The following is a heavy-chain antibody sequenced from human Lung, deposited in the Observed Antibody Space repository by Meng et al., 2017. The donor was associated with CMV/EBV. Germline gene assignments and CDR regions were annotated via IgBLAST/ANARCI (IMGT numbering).Heavy chain of an antibody. Sequence: QVQLVQSGAEVKKPGASVKVSCKASGYTFTGYYMHWVRQAPGQGLEWMGWINPNSGGKNYAQKFQGRVTMTRDTSISTAYMELSRLRSDDTAVYYCARGGRGLWFGELPDYWGQGTLVTVSS. V-gene: IGHV1-2*02. CDR2: INPNSGGK. CDR1: GYTFTGYY. D-gene: IGHD3-10*01. CDR3: ARGGRGLWFGELPDY. J-gene: IGHJ4*02.